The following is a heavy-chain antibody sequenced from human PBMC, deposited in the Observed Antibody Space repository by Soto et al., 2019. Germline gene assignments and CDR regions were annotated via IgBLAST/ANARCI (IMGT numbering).Heavy chain of an antibody. CDR2: IIPIFGTA. CDR3: ARANYDFWSGYGMDV. D-gene: IGHD3-3*01. CDR1: GGTFSSYA. Sequence: SVKVSCKASGGTFSSYAISWVRQAPGQGLQWMGGIIPIFGTANYAQKFQGRVTITADESTSTAYMELSSLRSEDTAVYYCARANYDFWSGYGMDVWGQGTTVTVSS. V-gene: IGHV1-69*13. J-gene: IGHJ6*02.